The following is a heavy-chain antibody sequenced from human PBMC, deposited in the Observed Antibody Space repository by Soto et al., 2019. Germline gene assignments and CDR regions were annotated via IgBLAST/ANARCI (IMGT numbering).Heavy chain of an antibody. CDR1: GASLTDNY. J-gene: IGHJ4*02. Sequence: SETLSLTCAVYGASLTDNYCNWLRQPPGKGLQWIGEINHSGSTNYNPSLRSRVTISIDTSKNQLSLNLRSVSAADTAVYYCAISFQYDYTGSYSDYWGPETRITLSS. CDR2: INHSGST. D-gene: IGHD3-9*01. V-gene: IGHV4-34*01. CDR3: AISFQYDYTGSYSDY.